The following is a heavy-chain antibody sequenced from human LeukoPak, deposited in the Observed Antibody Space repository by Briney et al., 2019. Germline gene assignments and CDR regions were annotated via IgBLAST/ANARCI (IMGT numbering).Heavy chain of an antibody. CDR3: ARARIQLWIHLWFDP. D-gene: IGHD5-18*01. CDR2: INHSGST. V-gene: IGHV4-34*01. Sequence: PSETLSLTCTVSGGSISSYYWSWIRQPAGKGLEWIGEINHSGSTNYNPSLKSRVTISVDTSKNQFSLKLSSVTAADTAVYYCARARIQLWIHLWFDPWGQGTLVTVSS. CDR1: GGSISSYY. J-gene: IGHJ5*02.